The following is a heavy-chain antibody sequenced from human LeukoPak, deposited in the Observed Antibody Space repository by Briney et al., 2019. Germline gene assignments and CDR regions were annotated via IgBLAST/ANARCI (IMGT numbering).Heavy chain of an antibody. CDR2: INQDGSEK. CDR3: TTFYTRLTDY. D-gene: IGHD2/OR15-2a*01. CDR1: GFTFNTYW. Sequence: PGGSLRLSCAASGFTFNTYWMSWVCQAPGKGLEWLATINQDGSEKFYVDSVKGRLTISRDNAKNSLYLQMNSLRAEDTAVYYCTTFYTRLTDYWGQGTLVTVSS. J-gene: IGHJ4*02. V-gene: IGHV3-7*05.